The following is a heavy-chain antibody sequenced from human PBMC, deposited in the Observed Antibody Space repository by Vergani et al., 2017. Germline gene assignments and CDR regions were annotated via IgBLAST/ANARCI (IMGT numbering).Heavy chain of an antibody. Sequence: QVQLQESGPGLVRPSENLSLTCSVSGTSVSSGTHYWNWIRQPADKTLEWIGRIYTSGSTDYNPTLRSRITLSLVRSTNQVSLKVSSVTAADTAVYFCARDTAVADDVFDLWGQGTLVSVSA. V-gene: IGHV4-61*02. CDR2: IYTSGST. CDR1: GTSVSSGTHY. CDR3: ARDTAVADDVFDL. J-gene: IGHJ3*01. D-gene: IGHD6-19*01.